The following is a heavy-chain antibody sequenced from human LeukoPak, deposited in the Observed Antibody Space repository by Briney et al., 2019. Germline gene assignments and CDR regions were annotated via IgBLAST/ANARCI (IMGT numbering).Heavy chain of an antibody. V-gene: IGHV3-21*04. CDR2: ISSSSSYI. CDR3: ARRSLRGAFDV. Sequence: GGSLRLSCAASGFTFSSYSMNWVRQAPGKGLEWVSSISSSSSYIYYADSVKGRFTISRDNAKSSLFLQMDSLTAEDTAIYYCARRSLRGAFDVWGQGTLVTVSS. CDR1: GFTFSSYS. J-gene: IGHJ3*01.